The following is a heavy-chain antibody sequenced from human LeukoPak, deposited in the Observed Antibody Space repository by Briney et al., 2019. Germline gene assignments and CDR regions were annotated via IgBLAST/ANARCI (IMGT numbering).Heavy chain of an antibody. CDR1: GGSISSSSYD. V-gene: IGHV4-61*09. CDR3: TKGRGI. D-gene: IGHD3-10*01. J-gene: IGHJ4*02. CDR2: IYTSGSS. Sequence: SETLSLTCTVSGGSISSSSYDWYWIRQPAGKGLEWIGHIYTSGSSNYSPSLKSRVTISVDTSKNQFSLKLTSVTAADTAVYYCTKGRGIWGQGTLVTVSS.